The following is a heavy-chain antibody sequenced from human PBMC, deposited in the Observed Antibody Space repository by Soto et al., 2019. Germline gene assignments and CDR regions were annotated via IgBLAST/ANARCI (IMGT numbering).Heavy chain of an antibody. D-gene: IGHD3-16*01. J-gene: IGHJ5*02. V-gene: IGHV4-4*02. CDR3: VRQFTAMYNWFDP. Sequence: QVLLQDLGPGLVRPSGTLSLTCTVSGGSISSSDWWIWVRQPPGKGLEWIGEMFHTGSTNYNPSLKSRVTISADKSNNQFSLKLTSMTAADTAVYYCVRQFTAMYNWFDPWGQGTLVTVSS. CDR1: GGSISSSDW. CDR2: MFHTGST.